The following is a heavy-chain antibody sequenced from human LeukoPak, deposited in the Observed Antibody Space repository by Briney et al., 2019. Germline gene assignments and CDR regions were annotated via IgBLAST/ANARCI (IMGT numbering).Heavy chain of an antibody. CDR1: GGSLSGYY. CDR2: INHSGST. Sequence: SETLSLTCAVYGGSLSGYYWSWIRQPPGKGLEWIGEINHSGSTNYNPSLKSRVTISVDTSKNQFSLKLSSVTAADTAVYYCARDLGGDQWLLDYWGQGTLVTVSS. D-gene: IGHD3-16*01. J-gene: IGHJ4*02. V-gene: IGHV4-34*01. CDR3: ARDLGGDQWLLDY.